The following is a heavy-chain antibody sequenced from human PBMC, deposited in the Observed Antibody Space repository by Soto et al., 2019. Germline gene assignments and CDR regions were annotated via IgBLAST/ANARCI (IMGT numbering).Heavy chain of an antibody. D-gene: IGHD5-18*01. CDR3: ARDVQGYSYGPFDY. CDR2: IWYDGSNK. CDR1: GFTFISYG. V-gene: IGHV3-33*01. J-gene: IGHJ4*02. Sequence: WGSLRLSCAASGFTFISYGIHFFRHSPGKGLEWVAVIWYDGSNKYYADSVKGRFTISRDNSKNTLYLQMNSLRAEDTAVYYCARDVQGYSYGPFDYWGQGTLVTVSS.